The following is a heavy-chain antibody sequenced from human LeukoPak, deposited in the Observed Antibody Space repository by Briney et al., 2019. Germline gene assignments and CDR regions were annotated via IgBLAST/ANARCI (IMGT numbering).Heavy chain of an antibody. CDR3: ARSVPAATVDY. Sequence: WIGSIYYSGSTYYNPSLKSRVTISVDTSKNQFSLKLSSVTAADTAVYYCARSVPAATVDYWGQGTLVTVSS. CDR2: IYYSGST. D-gene: IGHD2-2*01. V-gene: IGHV4-39*01. J-gene: IGHJ4*02.